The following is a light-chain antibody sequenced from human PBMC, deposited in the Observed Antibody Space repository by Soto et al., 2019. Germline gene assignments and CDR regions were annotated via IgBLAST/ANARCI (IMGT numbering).Light chain of an antibody. J-gene: IGLJ2*01. CDR3: QSYDNGLSASV. V-gene: IGLV1-40*01. CDR2: GST. CDR1: SSNIGAGHV. Sequence: QSLLTQPPSVSGAPGQRVTISCTGSSSNIGAGHVVHWYQQFPGRAPNLLIYGSTNRPSGVPDRFSGSKSGTSASLAITGLQADDEADYYCQSYDNGLSASVFGGGTKLTVL.